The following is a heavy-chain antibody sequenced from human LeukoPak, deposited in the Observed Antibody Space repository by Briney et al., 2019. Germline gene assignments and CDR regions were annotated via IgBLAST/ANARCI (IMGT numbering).Heavy chain of an antibody. J-gene: IGHJ4*02. Sequence: GGSLRLSCAASGFTFSRYGMHWVRQAPGKGLEWVAFIWYDGSNEYYADSVKGRFTISRDNSKNTLYLQMNSLRAEDTAVYYCARDFSGGSYYDYWGQGTLDTVSS. CDR2: IWYDGSNE. CDR3: ARDFSGGSYYDY. V-gene: IGHV3-33*01. CDR1: GFTFSRYG. D-gene: IGHD1-26*01.